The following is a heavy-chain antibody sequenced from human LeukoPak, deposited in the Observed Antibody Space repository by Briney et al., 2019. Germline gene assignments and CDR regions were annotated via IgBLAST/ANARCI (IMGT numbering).Heavy chain of an antibody. D-gene: IGHD6-19*01. Sequence: PSETLSLTCTVSGGSISSYYWSWIRQPPGKGLEWIGYIYYSGSTNYNPSLKSRVTISVDTSRNQFSLKLSSVTAADTAVYYCARVGGNRWLVRFAAFDIWGQGTMVTVSS. CDR2: IYYSGST. CDR1: GGSISSYY. CDR3: ARVGGNRWLVRFAAFDI. V-gene: IGHV4-59*01. J-gene: IGHJ3*02.